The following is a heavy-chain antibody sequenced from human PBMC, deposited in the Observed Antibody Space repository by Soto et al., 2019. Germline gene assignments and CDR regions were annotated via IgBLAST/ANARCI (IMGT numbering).Heavy chain of an antibody. CDR2: FDPEDGET. V-gene: IGHV1-24*01. D-gene: IGHD3-9*01. CDR1: GYTLTELS. CDR3: ATSDPYDILTGYFPYYYYGMDV. Sequence: ASVKVSCKVSGYTLTELSMHGVGQSPLKGRDGMGGFDPEDGETIYAQKFQGRVTMTEDTPTDTAYMELSSLRSEDTAVYYCATSDPYDILTGYFPYYYYGMDVWGQGTTVTVSS. J-gene: IGHJ6*02.